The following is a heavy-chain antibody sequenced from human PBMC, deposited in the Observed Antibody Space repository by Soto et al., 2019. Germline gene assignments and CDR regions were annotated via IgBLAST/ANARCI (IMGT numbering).Heavy chain of an antibody. J-gene: IGHJ4*02. D-gene: IGHD2-21*02. CDR1: GFTFNYYW. CDR2: LQTDGSHP. V-gene: IGHV3-74*01. CDR3: ARGGDPAY. Sequence: EVQLVESGGGLVQPGGSLRLSCVASGFTFNYYWMHWVRQAPGKGLMWVSRLQTDGSHPDYADSVKGRFTISRDNAKNTLYLQMNNLRGEDTAVYYCARGGDPAYWGQGPLVTVSS.